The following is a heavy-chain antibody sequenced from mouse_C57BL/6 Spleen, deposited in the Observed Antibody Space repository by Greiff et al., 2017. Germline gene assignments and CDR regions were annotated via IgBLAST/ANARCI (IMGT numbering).Heavy chain of an antibody. V-gene: IGHV1-50*01. Sequence: VQLQQPGAELVKPGASVKLSCKASGYTFTSYWMQWVKQRPGQGLEWIGEIDPSDSYTNYNQKFKGKATLTVDTSSSTAYMQLSSLTSEDSAVYYCARQGRSSWYFDVWGTGTTVTVSS. CDR3: ARQGRSSWYFDV. J-gene: IGHJ1*03. CDR1: GYTFTSYW. D-gene: IGHD1-1*01. CDR2: IDPSDSYT.